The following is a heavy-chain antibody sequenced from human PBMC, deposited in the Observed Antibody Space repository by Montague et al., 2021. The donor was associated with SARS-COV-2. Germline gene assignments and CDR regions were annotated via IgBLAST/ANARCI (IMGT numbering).Heavy chain of an antibody. CDR2: IYYSGST. CDR3: ASQGLDITLFGVVTGRVFDY. V-gene: IGHV4-39*01. CDR1: GGSIISSNYY. D-gene: IGHD3-3*01. Sequence: SETLSLTCTVSGGSIISSNYYWGWIRQPPGKGLEWIGSIYYSGSTYYNPSLKSRVTISVDTSKNQFSLKLRSVTAADTAVYYCASQGLDITLFGVVTGRVFDYWGQGTLVTVSS. J-gene: IGHJ4*02.